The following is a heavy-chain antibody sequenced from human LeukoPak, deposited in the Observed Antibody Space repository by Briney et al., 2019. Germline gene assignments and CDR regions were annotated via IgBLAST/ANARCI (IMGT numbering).Heavy chain of an antibody. J-gene: IGHJ4*02. V-gene: IGHV3-48*01. CDR2: ITSSSSTI. CDR3: ARDMGRGYNYGSPTHFDY. CDR1: GFTFSSYS. D-gene: IGHD5-18*01. Sequence: QTGGSLRLSCAASGFTFSSYSMNWVRQAPGKGLEWLSYITSSSSTIYYADSVKGRFTISRDNSKNTLYLQMNSLRAEDTAVYYCARDMGRGYNYGSPTHFDYWGQGTLVTVSS.